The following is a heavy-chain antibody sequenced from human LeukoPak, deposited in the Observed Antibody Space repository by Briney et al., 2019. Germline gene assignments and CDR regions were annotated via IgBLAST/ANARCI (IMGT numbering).Heavy chain of an antibody. J-gene: IGHJ4*02. CDR1: GFTFSSFA. V-gene: IGHV3-23*01. CDR3: AKDVTMVRGVIV. CDR2: ISHTADNT. Sequence: GGSLRLSCAAFGFTFSSFAMNWVRQAPGKGLEWVSSISHTADNTHFADSVKGRFTISRDNSKNTLYLQMNSLRAEDTAVYYCAKDVTMVRGVIVWGQGTLVTVSS. D-gene: IGHD3-10*01.